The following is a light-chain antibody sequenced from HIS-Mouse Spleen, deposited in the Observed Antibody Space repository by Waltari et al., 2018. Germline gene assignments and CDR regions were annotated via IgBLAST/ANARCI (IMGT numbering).Light chain of an antibody. J-gene: IGLJ1*01. V-gene: IGLV2-11*01. CDR2: DVS. Sequence: QSALTQPRSVSGSPGQSVTISCTATSSDVGGYNYVSWYQQHPGKAPKLMIYDVSQRPSGVLDRFSGSKSGNTASLTISGLQAEDEADYYCCSYAGSYTGVLGTGTKVTVL. CDR1: SSDVGGYNY. CDR3: CSYAGSYTGV.